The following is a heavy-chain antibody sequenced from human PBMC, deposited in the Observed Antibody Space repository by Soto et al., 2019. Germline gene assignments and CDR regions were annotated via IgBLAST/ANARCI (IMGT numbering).Heavy chain of an antibody. D-gene: IGHD3-3*01. J-gene: IGHJ4*02. Sequence: QVQLVESGGDLVKPGGSLRLSCAASVYTFSDYYMSWIRQAPGKGLEWISYIDTSGTKIYYADSVKGRFTITRDNAKNSLYQEMNSLRDEDTAVYYCASHYDMWRGYLSPVDYWGQGTLVTVSS. CDR3: ASHYDMWRGYLSPVDY. CDR1: VYTFSDYY. V-gene: IGHV3-11*01. CDR2: IDTSGTKI.